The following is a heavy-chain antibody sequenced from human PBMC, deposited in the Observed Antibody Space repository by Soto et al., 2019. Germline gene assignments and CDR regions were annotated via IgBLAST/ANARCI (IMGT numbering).Heavy chain of an antibody. CDR3: AKDRDYPRDYFHY. J-gene: IGHJ4*02. V-gene: IGHV3-23*01. CDR2: ISANGQGI. D-gene: IGHD3-10*01. CDR1: GVTFSSYW. Sequence: GSMKLSLAASGVTFSSYWMHWVRQAPGKGLEWVSAISANGQGIYYADSVKGRFIISRDNSKNTVFLHMDSLTAEDTAVYYCAKDRDYPRDYFHYWGQGTLVTVS.